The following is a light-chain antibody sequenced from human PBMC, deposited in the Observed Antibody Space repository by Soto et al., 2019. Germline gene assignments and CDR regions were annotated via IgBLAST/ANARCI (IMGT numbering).Light chain of an antibody. CDR2: EVS. V-gene: IGKV2D-29*01. Sequence: DIVMTQTPLSLSVTPGQPASISCKSSQSLLHSGGKTFLYWYLQKPGQPPQLLMYEVSNRFPGVPQRFSGSGSGTDFTLKISRVEAEDVGIYHCMQTIELPPTFGPGTTVDIK. CDR1: QSLLHSGGKTF. CDR3: MQTIELPPT. J-gene: IGKJ3*01.